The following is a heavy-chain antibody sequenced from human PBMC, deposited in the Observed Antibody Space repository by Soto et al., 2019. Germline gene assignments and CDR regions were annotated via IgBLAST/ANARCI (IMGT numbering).Heavy chain of an antibody. CDR3: ARLGGSGSCTTDY. CDR2: IWYDGNNK. J-gene: IGHJ4*02. CDR1: GFTFRNFG. Sequence: QVQLVESGGGVVQPGKSQTLSCTASGFTFRNFGMHWVRQAPGKGLEWVALIWYDGNNKYYADSVKDRFTISRDNSKNTRFLQMNSLRAEDTAVYYCARLGGSGSCTTDYWGQGTLVTVSS. D-gene: IGHD3-10*01. V-gene: IGHV3-33*01.